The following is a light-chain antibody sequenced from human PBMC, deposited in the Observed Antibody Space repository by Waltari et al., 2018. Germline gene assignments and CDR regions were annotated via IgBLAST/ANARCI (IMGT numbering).Light chain of an antibody. CDR2: YKSDSDA. J-gene: IGLJ3*02. CDR1: SGINGGTYS. V-gene: IGLV5-39*01. CDR3: AIWYSSTWV. Sequence: PVLTQPTSLSASPGASARFSWTLRSGINGGTYSIYWDQRKPGSPPRYLLRYKSDSDAQQGSGVPSRFSGSNDASTNAGLLLISGLQSADEADYFCAIWYSSTWVFGGGTRLTVL.